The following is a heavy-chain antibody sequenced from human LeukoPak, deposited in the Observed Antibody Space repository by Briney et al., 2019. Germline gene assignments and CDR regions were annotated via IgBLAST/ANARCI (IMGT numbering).Heavy chain of an antibody. CDR2: INSNSGTA. V-gene: IGHV1-2*02. CDR1: GFTFTDHY. Sequence: ASARVSSKASGFTFTDHYMHWVRQDPGQGLEWMGWINSNSGTAFYAQKFQDRITVTRDTSISTMYMELNRLTSDDTAVYYCARDFDWGPDYWGQGTLVAVSS. J-gene: IGHJ4*02. D-gene: IGHD3-9*01. CDR3: ARDFDWGPDY.